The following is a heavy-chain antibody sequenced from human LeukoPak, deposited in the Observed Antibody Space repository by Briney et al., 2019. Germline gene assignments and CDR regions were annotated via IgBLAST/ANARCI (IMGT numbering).Heavy chain of an antibody. D-gene: IGHD3-10*01. CDR1: GDSISSYY. V-gene: IGHV4-59*01. CDR2: IYYSGST. J-gene: IGHJ4*02. Sequence: SETLSLTCTVSGDSISSYYWSWIRQPPGKGLEWIGYIYYSGSTDYTPSLKSRVTISVDTSKNQFSLKLSSVTAADTAVYYCARWANYYGSGSYFLDYWGQRTLVTVSS. CDR3: ARWANYYGSGSYFLDY.